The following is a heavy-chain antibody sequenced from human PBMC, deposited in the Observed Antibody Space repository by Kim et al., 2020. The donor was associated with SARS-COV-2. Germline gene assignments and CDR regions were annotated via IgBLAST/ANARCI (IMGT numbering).Heavy chain of an antibody. CDR1: GFTFSSYS. D-gene: IGHD6-13*01. V-gene: IGHV3-21*01. CDR2: ISSSSSYI. Sequence: GGSLRLSCAASGFTFSSYSMNWVRQAPGKGLEWVSSISSSSSYIYYADSVKGRFTISRDNAKNSLYLQMNSLRAEDTAVYYCARRRIAAAGTGKFELDYWGQGTLVTVSS. J-gene: IGHJ4*02. CDR3: ARRRIAAAGTGKFELDY.